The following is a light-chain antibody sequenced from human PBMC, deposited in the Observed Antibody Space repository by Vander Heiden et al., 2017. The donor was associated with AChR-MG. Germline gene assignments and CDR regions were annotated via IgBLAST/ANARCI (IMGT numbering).Light chain of an antibody. V-gene: IGLV1-44*01. CDR2: SNN. J-gene: IGLJ2*01. CDR1: SSNIGSNT. Sequence: QSVLTQPPQPSGTPGPGVTISCSGSSSNIGSNTVNGYQQLPGTAPKLLIYSNNQRPSGVPDRFSGSKSGTSASLAISGLQSEDEADYYCAAWDDSLNAVVFGGGTKLTVI. CDR3: AAWDDSLNAVV.